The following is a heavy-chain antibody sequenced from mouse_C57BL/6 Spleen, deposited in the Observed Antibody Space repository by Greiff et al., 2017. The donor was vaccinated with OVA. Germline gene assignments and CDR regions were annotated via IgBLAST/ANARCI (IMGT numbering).Heavy chain of an antibody. CDR2: IYPGSGNT. V-gene: IGHV1-66*01. J-gene: IGHJ2*01. D-gene: IGHD4-1*01. CDR1: GYSFTSYY. CDR3: ARFWDDGGFDY. Sequence: QVQLQQSGPELVKPGASVKISCKASGYSFTSYYIHWVKQRPGQGLEWIGWIYPGSGNTKYNEKFKSKATLTADTSSSTAYMQLSSLTSEDSAVYYCARFWDDGGFDYWGQGTTLTVSS.